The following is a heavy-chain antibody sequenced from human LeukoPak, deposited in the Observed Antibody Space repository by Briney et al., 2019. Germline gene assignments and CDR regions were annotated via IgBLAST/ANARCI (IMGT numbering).Heavy chain of an antibody. Sequence: PGGSLRLSCAASGFTFSSYWMSWVRQAPGKGLEWVSVIYSGGSTYYADSVKGRFTISRDNSKNTLYLQMNSLRAEDTAVYYCARDQYDSSGHYGWAFDIWGQGTMVTVSS. CDR2: IYSGGST. V-gene: IGHV3-66*01. CDR3: ARDQYDSSGHYGWAFDI. D-gene: IGHD3-22*01. J-gene: IGHJ3*02. CDR1: GFTFSSYW.